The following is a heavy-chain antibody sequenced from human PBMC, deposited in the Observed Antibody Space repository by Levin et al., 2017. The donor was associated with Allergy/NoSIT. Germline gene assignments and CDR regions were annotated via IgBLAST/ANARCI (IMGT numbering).Heavy chain of an antibody. CDR3: ATVGYCSSTSCPTQYYYYYGMDV. D-gene: IGHD2-2*01. CDR2: FDPEDGET. V-gene: IGHV1-24*01. Sequence: GGSLRLSCKVSGYTLTELSMHWVRQAPGKGLEWMGGFDPEDGETIYAQKFQGRVTMTEDTSTDTAYMELSSLRSEDTAVYYCATVGYCSSTSCPTQYYYYYGMDVWGQGTTVTVSS. J-gene: IGHJ6*02. CDR1: GYTLTELS.